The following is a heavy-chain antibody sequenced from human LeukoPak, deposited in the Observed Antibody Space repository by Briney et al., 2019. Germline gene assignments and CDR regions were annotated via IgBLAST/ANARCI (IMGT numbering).Heavy chain of an antibody. CDR1: GFTVSSNY. Sequence: QPGGSLRPSCAASGFTVSSNYMTWVRQAPGKGLEWVSIIYSGGSTFYADSVKGRFTISRDNSKNTLYLQMNSLRAEDTAVYYCARGGGYLSAFDIWGQGTMVTVSS. CDR3: ARGGGYLSAFDI. V-gene: IGHV3-53*01. J-gene: IGHJ3*02. D-gene: IGHD3-16*01. CDR2: IYSGGST.